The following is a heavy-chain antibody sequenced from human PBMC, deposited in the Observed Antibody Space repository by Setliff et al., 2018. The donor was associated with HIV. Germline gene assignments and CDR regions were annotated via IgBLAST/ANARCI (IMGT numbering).Heavy chain of an antibody. Sequence: ASVKVSCKAYGYSFSSYGLNWVRQAPGQGLEWLGWISAENGNTNYAQKFQGRVIMTTDTSTSTAYMELKSLRSDDTAVYFCARDRSPTAAGTFGYWGQGTLVTVSS. V-gene: IGHV1-18*01. CDR3: ARDRSPTAAGTFGY. CDR2: ISAENGNT. J-gene: IGHJ4*02. CDR1: GYSFSSYG. D-gene: IGHD6-13*01.